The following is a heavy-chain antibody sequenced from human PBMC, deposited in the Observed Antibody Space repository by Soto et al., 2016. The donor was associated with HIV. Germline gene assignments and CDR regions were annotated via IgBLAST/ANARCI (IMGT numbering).Heavy chain of an antibody. CDR1: GYTFTDYY. Sequence: QVQLVQSGAEVKKPGASVKVSCKASGYTFTDYYIHWVRQAPGQGLEWMGWINPNTGGTNYAQKFQGRVTMTRDTSIRTAYMDLSSLTSADTALYYCATRIGYSHGFYYFDSWGQGTLVTVSS. CDR2: INPNTGGT. V-gene: IGHV1-2*02. D-gene: IGHD5-18*01. CDR3: ATRIGYSHGFYYFDS. J-gene: IGHJ4*02.